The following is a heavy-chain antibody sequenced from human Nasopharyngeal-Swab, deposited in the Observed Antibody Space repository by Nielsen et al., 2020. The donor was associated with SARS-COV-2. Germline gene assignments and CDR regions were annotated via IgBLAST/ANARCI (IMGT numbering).Heavy chain of an antibody. D-gene: IGHD6-13*01. CDR1: GYTFTSYA. V-gene: IGHV1-3*01. Sequence: ASVKVSCKASGYTFTSYAMHWVRQAPGQRLEWMGWINAGNGNTKYSQKFQGRVTITRDTSASTAYMELSSLRPEDTAVYYCARYSSTNWYFDLWGRGTLVTVSS. CDR2: INAGNGNT. J-gene: IGHJ2*01. CDR3: ARYSSTNWYFDL.